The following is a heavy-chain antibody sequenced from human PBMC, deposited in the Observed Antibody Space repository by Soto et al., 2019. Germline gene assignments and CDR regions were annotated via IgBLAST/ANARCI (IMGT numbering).Heavy chain of an antibody. CDR3: ARATVTTGAGFDP. D-gene: IGHD4-17*01. CDR1: GYTFTGYY. Sequence: QVQLVQSGAEVKKPGASVKVSCKASGYTFTGYYMHWVRQAPGQGLEWMGWINPNSGGTNYAQKFQGRVTITADESTSTAYMELSSLRSEDTAVYYCARATVTTGAGFDPWGQGTLVTVSS. J-gene: IGHJ5*02. V-gene: IGHV1-2*02. CDR2: INPNSGGT.